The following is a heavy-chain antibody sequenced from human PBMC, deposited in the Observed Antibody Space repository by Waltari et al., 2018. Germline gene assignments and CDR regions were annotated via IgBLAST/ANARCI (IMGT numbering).Heavy chain of an antibody. J-gene: IGHJ6*04. CDR2: ISSSSTTI. Sequence: EVQLVESGGGLVQPGGSLRLSCAASAFTFSSYRMTWVRQAPGKGLEWVSYISSSSTTIYYADSVKGRFTISRDNAKNSLYLQMNSLRDEDTAVYYCARENYYGSGTYPMDVWGKGTTVTVSS. V-gene: IGHV3-48*02. CDR1: AFTFSSYR. D-gene: IGHD3-10*01. CDR3: ARENYYGSGTYPMDV.